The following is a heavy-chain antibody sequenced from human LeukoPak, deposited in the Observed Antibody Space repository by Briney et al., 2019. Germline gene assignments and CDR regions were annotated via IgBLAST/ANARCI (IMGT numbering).Heavy chain of an antibody. CDR1: GGSFSGYY. CDR3: ARAPPYCSSTSCYQGAFDI. V-gene: IGHV4-34*01. J-gene: IGHJ3*02. D-gene: IGHD2-2*01. Sequence: SETLSLTCAVYGGSFSGYYWSWIRQPPGKGLEWIGEINHSGSTNYNPSLKSRVTISVDTSKNQFSLKLSSVTAADTAVYYCARAPPYCSSTSCYQGAFDIWGQGTMVTVSS. CDR2: INHSGST.